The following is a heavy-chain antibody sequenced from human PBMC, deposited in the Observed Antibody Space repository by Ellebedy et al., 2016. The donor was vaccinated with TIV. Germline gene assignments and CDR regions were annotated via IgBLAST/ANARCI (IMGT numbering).Heavy chain of an antibody. CDR3: ARDSLNYDILTGLFDY. CDR1: GFTFSSYE. Sequence: GESLKISCAASGFTFSSYEMHWVRQAPGKGLEWVSYISSSGSTIYYADSVKGRFTISRDNAKNSLYLQMNSLRAEDTAVYYCARDSLNYDILTGLFDYWGQGTPVTVSS. D-gene: IGHD3-9*01. J-gene: IGHJ4*02. V-gene: IGHV3-48*03. CDR2: ISSSGSTI.